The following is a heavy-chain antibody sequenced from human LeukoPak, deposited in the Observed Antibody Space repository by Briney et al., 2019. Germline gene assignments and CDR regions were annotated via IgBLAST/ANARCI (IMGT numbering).Heavy chain of an antibody. CDR2: INPSGDFR. D-gene: IGHD3-16*01. Sequence: GASVKVSCKASGYTFTGYYMHWVRQAPGQGLEWMGIINPSGDFRSYAQKFKGRVTVTRDMSTRTVYMELSDLRPDDTAVYYCARDFSGEWEQVTGWWLDPWGQGTLVTVSS. CDR3: ARDFSGEWEQVTGWWLDP. V-gene: IGHV1-46*01. CDR1: GYTFTGYY. J-gene: IGHJ5*02.